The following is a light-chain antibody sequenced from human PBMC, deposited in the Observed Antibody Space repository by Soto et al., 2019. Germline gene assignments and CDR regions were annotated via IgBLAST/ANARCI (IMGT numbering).Light chain of an antibody. Sequence: EIVLTQSPGTLSLSPGQRATLACRASQSVSSNYLAWYQQKPGQAPRLLIYGASSRATGIPDRFSGSGSGTDFTLTISRLEPEDFAVYYCQQYSSSALTFGGGTQLEIK. V-gene: IGKV3-20*01. CDR1: QSVSSNY. J-gene: IGKJ4*01. CDR2: GAS. CDR3: QQYSSSALT.